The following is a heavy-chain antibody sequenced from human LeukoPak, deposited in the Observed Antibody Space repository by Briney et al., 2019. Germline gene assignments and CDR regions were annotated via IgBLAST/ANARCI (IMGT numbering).Heavy chain of an antibody. J-gene: IGHJ4*02. CDR3: SSPRHGSSWYSFDY. CDR2: IYYSGST. CDR1: GGSISSSSYY. V-gene: IGHV4-39*01. Sequence: SSETLSLTCTVSGGSISSSSYYWGWIRQPPGKGLEWIGSIYYSGSTYYNPSLKSRVTISVDTSKNQFSLKLSSVTAADRAVYYCSSPRHGSSWYSFDYWGQGTLVTVSS. D-gene: IGHD6-13*01.